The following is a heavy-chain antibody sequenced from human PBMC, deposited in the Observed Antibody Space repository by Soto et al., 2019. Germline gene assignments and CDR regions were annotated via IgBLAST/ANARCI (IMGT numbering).Heavy chain of an antibody. J-gene: IGHJ6*02. V-gene: IGHV1-69*13. CDR3: ARVHLDFWSGYYSYGMDV. CDR1: GGTFSSYA. D-gene: IGHD3-3*01. Sequence: GASVKVSCKASGGTFSSYAISWVRQAPGQGLEWMVGIIPIFGTANYAQKFQGRVTITADESTSTAYMELSSLRSEDTAVYYCARVHLDFWSGYYSYGMDVWGQGTTVTVSS. CDR2: IIPIFGTA.